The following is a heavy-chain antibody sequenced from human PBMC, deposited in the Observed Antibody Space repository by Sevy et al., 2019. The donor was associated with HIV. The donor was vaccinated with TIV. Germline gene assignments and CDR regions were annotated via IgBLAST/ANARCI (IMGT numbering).Heavy chain of an antibody. V-gene: IGHV1-2*06. CDR2: INPNGGGT. Sequence: ASVKVSCKASGYTFTGYYMHWVRQAPGQGLEWMGRINPNGGGTNYAQKFQGRVTMTRETSISTAYMEPSRLRSDDTAVYYCAVGYCSGGSCSFDYWGQGTLVTVSS. J-gene: IGHJ4*02. CDR3: AVGYCSGGSCSFDY. D-gene: IGHD2-15*01. CDR1: GYTFTGYY.